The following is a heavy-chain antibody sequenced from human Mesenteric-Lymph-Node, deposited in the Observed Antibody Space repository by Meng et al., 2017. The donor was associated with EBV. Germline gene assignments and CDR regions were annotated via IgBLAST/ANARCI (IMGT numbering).Heavy chain of an antibody. J-gene: IGHJ4*02. CDR3: GRFNY. CDR2: ISGGGGSGSGEST. Sequence: VVLWESAGGVGRPGGCLILFCAVSGLDCDDCVMSWVRQVPGKGLQWVAAISGGGGSGSGESTYYADSVKGRFTISRDNSKNTLYLQMNSLRVEDTAVYYCGRFNYWGQGTLVTVSS. V-gene: IGHV3-23*01. CDR1: GLDCDDCV.